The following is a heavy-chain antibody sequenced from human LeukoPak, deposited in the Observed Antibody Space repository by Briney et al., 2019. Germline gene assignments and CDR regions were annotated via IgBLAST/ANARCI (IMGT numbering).Heavy chain of an antibody. CDR2: ISGSGGST. Sequence: GGSLRLSCAASGFTFSSYAMSWVRQAPGKGLEWVSAISGSGGSTYYADSVKGRFTISRDNSKSTLYLQMNSLRAEDTAVYYCAKNPSTRITMVRNTNWFDPWGQGTLVTVSS. D-gene: IGHD3-10*01. V-gene: IGHV3-23*01. CDR3: AKNPSTRITMVRNTNWFDP. CDR1: GFTFSSYA. J-gene: IGHJ5*02.